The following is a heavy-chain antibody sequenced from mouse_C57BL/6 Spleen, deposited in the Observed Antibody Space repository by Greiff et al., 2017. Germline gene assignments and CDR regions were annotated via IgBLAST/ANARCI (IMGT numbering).Heavy chain of an antibody. CDR1: GFNIKNTY. CDR2: IDPANGNT. V-gene: IGHV14-3*01. D-gene: IGHD1-1*01. CDR3: ARNYYYGSSSWFAY. Sequence: EVQLVESVAELVRPGASVKLSCTASGFNIKNTYMHWVKQRPEQGLEWIGRIDPANGNTKYAPKFPGKATITADTSSNTAYLQPSSLTSEVTAIYSCARNYYYGSSSWFAYWGQGTLVTVSA. J-gene: IGHJ3*01.